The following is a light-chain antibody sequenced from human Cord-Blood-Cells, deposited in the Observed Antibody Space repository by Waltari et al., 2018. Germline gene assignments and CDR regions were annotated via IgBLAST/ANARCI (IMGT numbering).Light chain of an antibody. J-gene: IGLJ2*01. CDR3: SSYTSSSTPHVV. CDR2: DVS. Sequence: QSALTQPASVSGSPGQSITISCTGTSSDVGGYHYVSWYQQHPGKAPNLMIYDVSNRPSGVSNRFSGSKSGNTASLTISGLQAEDEADYYGSSYTSSSTPHVVFGGGTKLTVL. V-gene: IGLV2-14*01. CDR1: SSDVGGYHY.